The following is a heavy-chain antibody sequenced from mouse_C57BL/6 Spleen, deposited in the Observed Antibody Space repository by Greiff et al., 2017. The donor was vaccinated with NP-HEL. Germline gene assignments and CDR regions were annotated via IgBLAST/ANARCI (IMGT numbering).Heavy chain of an antibody. CDR2: SRNKANDYTT. V-gene: IGHV7-1*01. CDR1: GFTFSDFY. D-gene: IGHD1-2*01. J-gene: IGHJ1*03. Sequence: EVQGVESGGGLVQSGRSLRLSCATSGFTFSDFYMEWVRQAPGKGLEWIAASRNKANDYTTEYSAPVKGRFIVSRDTSQSILYLQMNALRAEDTAIYYCARDAAAGYWYFDVWGTGTTVTVSS. CDR3: ARDAAAGYWYFDV.